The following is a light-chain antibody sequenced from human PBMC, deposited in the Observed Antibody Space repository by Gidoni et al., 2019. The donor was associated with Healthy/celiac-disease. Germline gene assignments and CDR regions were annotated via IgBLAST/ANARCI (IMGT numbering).Light chain of an antibody. CDR2: RNN. CDR1: GSNIGSNY. CDR3: AAWDDSLSGRV. V-gene: IGLV1-47*01. Sequence: QSVLTQPPSASGTPGQRVTISCSGSGSNIGSNYVYWYQQLPGTAPKLLIYRNNHRPSGVPDRFSGSKSGTSASLAISGLRSEDEADYYCAAWDDSLSGRVFGGGTKLTVL. J-gene: IGLJ3*02.